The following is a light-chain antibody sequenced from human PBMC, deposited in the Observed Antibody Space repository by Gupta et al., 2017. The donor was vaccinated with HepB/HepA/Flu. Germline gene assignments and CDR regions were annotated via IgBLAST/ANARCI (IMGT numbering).Light chain of an antibody. V-gene: IGLV3-1*01. CDR1: KLGEKY. Sequence: SYELTQPPSVSVPPGQTASITCSGDKLGEKYACWYQQKPGQSPVVLMYQDSKRPSGIPERFSGSNSGNTATLTISGTQAMDEADYFCQAWDSNTAIFGGGTKLTVL. J-gene: IGLJ2*01. CDR2: QDS. CDR3: QAWDSNTAI.